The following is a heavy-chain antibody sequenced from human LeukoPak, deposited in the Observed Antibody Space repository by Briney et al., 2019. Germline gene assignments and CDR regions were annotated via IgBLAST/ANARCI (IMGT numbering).Heavy chain of an antibody. D-gene: IGHD2-21*01. CDR1: GFTFSSYW. CDR3: ARATASNWFDP. J-gene: IGHJ5*02. Sequence: GGSLRLSCAASGFTFSSYWMSWVRQAPGKGLEWVANIKEDGSGIQYVDSVKGRFTISRDNAKNSLYLQMNSLRAEDTAVYYCARATASNWFDPWGQGTLVTVSS. V-gene: IGHV3-7*01. CDR2: IKEDGSGI.